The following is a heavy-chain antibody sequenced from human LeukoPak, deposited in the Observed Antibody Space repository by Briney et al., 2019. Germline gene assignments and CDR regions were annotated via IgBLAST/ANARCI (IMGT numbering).Heavy chain of an antibody. Sequence: ASVKVSCKASGYTFTGYYMHWVRQAPGQGLEWMGWINPNSGGTNYAQKFQGRVAMTRDTSISTAYMELSRLRSDDTAVYYCARDRPPVAAAGTVGSDYYYYGMDVWGQGTTVTVSS. CDR3: ARDRPPVAAAGTVGSDYYYYGMDV. CDR2: INPNSGGT. CDR1: GYTFTGYY. J-gene: IGHJ6*02. V-gene: IGHV1-2*02. D-gene: IGHD6-13*01.